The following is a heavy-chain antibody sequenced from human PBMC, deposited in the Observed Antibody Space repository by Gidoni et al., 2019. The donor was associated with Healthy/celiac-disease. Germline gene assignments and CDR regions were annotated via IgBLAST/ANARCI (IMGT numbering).Heavy chain of an antibody. J-gene: IGHJ6*02. Sequence: QVQLQQWGAGLLKPSETLSLPCAVYGGSFSGYYWRWIRQPPGKGLEWIGEINHSGSTNYNPSLKSRVTISVDTSKNQFSLKLSSVTAADTAVYYCARCRPHYYDSSGYYYHYYYGMDVWGQGTTVTVSS. V-gene: IGHV4-34*01. CDR1: GGSFSGYY. CDR2: INHSGST. CDR3: ARCRPHYYDSSGYYYHYYYGMDV. D-gene: IGHD3-22*01.